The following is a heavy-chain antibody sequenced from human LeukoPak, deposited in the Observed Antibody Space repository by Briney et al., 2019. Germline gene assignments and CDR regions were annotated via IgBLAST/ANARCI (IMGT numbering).Heavy chain of an antibody. V-gene: IGHV4-34*01. CDR3: AGTYYDILTGYRY. CDR2: INHSGST. Sequence: PSETLSPTCAVYGGSFSGYYRSWIRQPPGKGLEWIGEINHSGSTNYNPSLKSRVTISVDTSKNQFSLKLSSVTAADTAVYYCAGTYYDILTGYRYWGQGTLVTVSS. D-gene: IGHD3-9*01. J-gene: IGHJ4*02. CDR1: GGSFSGYY.